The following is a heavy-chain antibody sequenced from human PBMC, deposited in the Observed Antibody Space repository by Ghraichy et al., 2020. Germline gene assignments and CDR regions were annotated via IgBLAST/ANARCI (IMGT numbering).Heavy chain of an antibody. J-gene: IGHJ3*02. D-gene: IGHD2-2*01. CDR2: IYYSGST. V-gene: IGHV4-59*01. CDR1: AGSISRYY. Sequence: SETLSLTCTVSAGSISRYYWSWIRQPPGKGVEWIGDIYYSGSTNYNPSLKSRVTISVDTSKNQFSLKVSSVTAADTAVYYCARGNYCSTTSYYLRAFDIWGQGTMITVSS. CDR3: ARGNYCSTTSYYLRAFDI.